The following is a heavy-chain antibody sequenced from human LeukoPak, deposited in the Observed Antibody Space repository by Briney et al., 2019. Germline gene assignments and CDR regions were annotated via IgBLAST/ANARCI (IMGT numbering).Heavy chain of an antibody. Sequence: ASVKVSCKTSGYTFTSTGISWVRQAPGQGPEWMGWISPYNGNTNCAQNLQGRVTMTTDTSTSTAYMELRSLRSDDAAVYYCARGTVTTGFDYWGQGTLVTVSS. V-gene: IGHV1-18*01. D-gene: IGHD4-17*01. CDR1: GYTFTSTG. CDR2: ISPYNGNT. J-gene: IGHJ4*02. CDR3: ARGTVTTGFDY.